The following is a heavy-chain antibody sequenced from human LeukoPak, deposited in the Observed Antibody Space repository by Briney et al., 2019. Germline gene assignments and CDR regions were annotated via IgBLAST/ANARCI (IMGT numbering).Heavy chain of an antibody. Sequence: GGSLRLSCAASGFTFSNYWMYWVRQAPGKGLVWVSRINSDGINTSYADSVKGRFTISRDNAKNTLNLQMNSLRAEDTAVYYCARDLGQYYDTSDNWFDPWGQGTLVTVSS. CDR1: GFTFSNYW. CDR3: ARDLGQYYDTSDNWFDP. CDR2: INSDGINT. D-gene: IGHD3-22*01. V-gene: IGHV3-74*01. J-gene: IGHJ5*02.